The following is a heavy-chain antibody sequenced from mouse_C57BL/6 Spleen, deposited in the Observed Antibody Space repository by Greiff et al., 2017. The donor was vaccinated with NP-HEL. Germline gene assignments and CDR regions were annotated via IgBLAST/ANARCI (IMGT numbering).Heavy chain of an antibody. V-gene: IGHV1-81*01. CDR2: IYPRSGNT. CDR3: ARSWAYYSNYEGVDY. D-gene: IGHD2-5*01. CDR1: GYTFTSYG. Sequence: QVQLKQSGAELARPGASVKLSCKASGYTFTSYGISWVKQRTGQGLEWIGEIYPRSGNTYYNEKFKGKATLTADKSSSTAYMELRSLTSEDSAVYFCARSWAYYSNYEGVDYWGQGTSVTVSS. J-gene: IGHJ4*01.